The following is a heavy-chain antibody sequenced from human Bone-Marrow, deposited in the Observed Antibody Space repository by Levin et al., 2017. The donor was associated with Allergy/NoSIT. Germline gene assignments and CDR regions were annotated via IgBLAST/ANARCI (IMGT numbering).Heavy chain of an antibody. J-gene: IGHJ4*02. D-gene: IGHD6-13*01. CDR2: ISGTGGGT. V-gene: IGHV3-23*01. Sequence: LSLTCAASGFTFSTYGMSWVRQAPGKGLEWVSSISGTGGGTYYADSVKGRFTMSRDNSKNTLYLQMNSLRVEDTALYYCARDSPYISSWYGRGDCWGQGTLVTVSS. CDR3: ARDSPYISSWYGRGDC. CDR1: GFTFSTYG.